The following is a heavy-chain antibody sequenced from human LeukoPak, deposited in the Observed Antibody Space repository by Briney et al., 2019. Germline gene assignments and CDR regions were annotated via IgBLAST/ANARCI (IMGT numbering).Heavy chain of an antibody. CDR3: ARGGIAADGFDY. Sequence: SVKVSCKASGGTFSSYAISWVRQAPGQGLEWMGGIIPIFGTANYAQKFQGRVTITTDESTSTAYMELSSLRSEDTAVYYCARGGIAADGFDYWGQGTLVTVPS. CDR1: GGTFSSYA. V-gene: IGHV1-69*05. D-gene: IGHD6-13*01. J-gene: IGHJ4*02. CDR2: IIPIFGTA.